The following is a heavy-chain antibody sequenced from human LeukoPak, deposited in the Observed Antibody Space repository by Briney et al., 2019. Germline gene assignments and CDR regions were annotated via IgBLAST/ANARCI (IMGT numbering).Heavy chain of an antibody. D-gene: IGHD6-13*01. J-gene: IGHJ4*02. CDR1: GGSISSHY. V-gene: IGHV4-59*11. CDR2: IYYSGST. Sequence: SETLSLTCTVSGGSISSHYWSWIRQPPGKGLEWIGYIYYSGSTNYNPSLKSRVTISVDTSKNQFSLKLSSVTAADTVVYYCARAIIAAAGSGGFDYWGQGTLVTVSS. CDR3: ARAIIAAAGSGGFDY.